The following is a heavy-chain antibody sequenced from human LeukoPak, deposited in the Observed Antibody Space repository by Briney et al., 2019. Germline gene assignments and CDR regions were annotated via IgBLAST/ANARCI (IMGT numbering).Heavy chain of an antibody. D-gene: IGHD3-10*01. CDR3: ARLGFGEYYFYYYMDV. V-gene: IGHV3-11*01. CDR1: GFSFADHY. J-gene: IGHJ6*03. Sequence: AGSLRLSCEASGFSFADHYMSWIRQAPGKGLEWVSYMSNSGSIIYYADSVKGRFTISRDNTKTFLYLQMNSLRDEDTAVYYCARLGFGEYYFYYYMDVWGKGTAVTVSS. CDR2: MSNSGSII.